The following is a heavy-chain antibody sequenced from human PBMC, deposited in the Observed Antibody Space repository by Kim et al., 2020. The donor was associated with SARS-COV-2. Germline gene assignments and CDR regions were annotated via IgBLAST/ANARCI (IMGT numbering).Heavy chain of an antibody. CDR3: AKATRGSGKYYFDY. V-gene: IGHV3-9*01. CDR2: ISWNSGSI. D-gene: IGHD6-19*01. Sequence: GGSLRLSCAASGFTFDDYAMHWVRQAPGKGLEWVSGISWNSGSIGYADSVKGRFTISRDNAKNSLYLQMNSLRDEDTALYYCAKATRGSGKYYFDYWGQGALVTVSS. CDR1: GFTFDDYA. J-gene: IGHJ4*02.